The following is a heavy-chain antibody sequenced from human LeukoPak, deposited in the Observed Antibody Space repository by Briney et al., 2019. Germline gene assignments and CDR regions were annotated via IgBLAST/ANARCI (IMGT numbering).Heavy chain of an antibody. J-gene: IGHJ6*04. CDR1: GGSISSYY. CDR3: ARAGQYYDILIGSIYYYYGIDV. V-gene: IGHV4-59*01. Sequence: PSETLSLTCTVSGGSISSYYWSWIRQPPGKGLEWIGYIYYSGSTNYNPSLKSRVTISVDTSKNQFSLKLSSVTAADTAVYHCARAGQYYDILIGSIYYYYGIDVWGNGTTVAVSS. CDR2: IYYSGST. D-gene: IGHD3-9*01.